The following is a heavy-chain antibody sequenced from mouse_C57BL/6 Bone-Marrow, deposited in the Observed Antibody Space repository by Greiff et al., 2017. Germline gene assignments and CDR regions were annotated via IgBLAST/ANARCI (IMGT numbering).Heavy chain of an antibody. CDR3: TTLPYFYAMDY. Sequence: VQLMQSGAELVRPGASVKLSCSASGFNIQDDYMHWVQQWPEQGLEWIGRIDPEDGDSEYASKFQGKATMTADTSYNTAYLQLSSLTSEDTAIYYCTTLPYFYAMDYWGQGTSVTVSS. D-gene: IGHD5-1*01. CDR2: IDPEDGDS. V-gene: IGHV14-1*01. CDR1: GFNIQDDY. J-gene: IGHJ4*01.